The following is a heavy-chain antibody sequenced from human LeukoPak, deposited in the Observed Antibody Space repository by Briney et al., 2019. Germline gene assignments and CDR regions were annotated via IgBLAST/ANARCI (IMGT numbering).Heavy chain of an antibody. J-gene: IGHJ4*02. V-gene: IGHV1-2*02. D-gene: IGHD2-21*01. Sequence: ASVKVSCKASGYTFTDYYMHWVRQAPGQGLEYMGSINPNSGDNSCAQKFQGRVSMTRDTSITTLYMELTSLRSDDTAVYFCARGGGIQSCGGKTCFRGFVYWGQGTLVTVSS. CDR1: GYTFTDYY. CDR2: INPNSGDN. CDR3: ARGGGIQSCGGKTCFRGFVY.